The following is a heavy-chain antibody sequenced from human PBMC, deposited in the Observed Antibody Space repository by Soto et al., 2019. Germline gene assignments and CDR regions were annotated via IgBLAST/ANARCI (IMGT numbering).Heavy chain of an antibody. CDR1: GASISTYY. V-gene: IGHV4-4*07. CDR3: ARERVVARGRPGTDV. CDR2: FYTNGST. Sequence: SETLSLTCTVSGASISTYYWSWIRQPAGKGLEWIGRFYTNGSTNYNPPLKSRVTMSVDTSKNQFSLKLSSVTAADMAIYYCARERVVARGRPGTDVWGQGTRVTVSS. D-gene: IGHD2-2*01. J-gene: IGHJ6*02.